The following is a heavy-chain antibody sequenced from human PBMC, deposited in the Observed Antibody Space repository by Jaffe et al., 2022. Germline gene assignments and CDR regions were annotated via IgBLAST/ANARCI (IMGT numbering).Heavy chain of an antibody. Sequence: QVQLQESGPGLVKPSETLSLTCTVSGGSISDYYWNWIRQPPGKGLEWIGYIHDSGKTKDNPSLKSRVIISVDTSKNQFSLRLSSVTAADTAVYYCARIKYFDWSVFDSWGQGTLVTVSS. D-gene: IGHD3-9*01. J-gene: IGHJ4*02. CDR1: GGSISDYY. CDR3: ARIKYFDWSVFDS. V-gene: IGHV4-59*01. CDR2: IHDSGKT.